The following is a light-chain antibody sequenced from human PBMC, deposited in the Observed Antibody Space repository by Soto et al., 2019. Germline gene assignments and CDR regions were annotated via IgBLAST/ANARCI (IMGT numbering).Light chain of an antibody. Sequence: IVLTQSPATLSLSPGERATLSCGASQSLNTNFIAWYQKKPGLAPRLLIFDASFMAPGIPDRFSGSGSGNAFSLPIRRLEPEDYAVYFCHHFAEPLTFGGGTELEIK. J-gene: IGKJ4*01. CDR2: DAS. CDR3: HHFAEPLT. V-gene: IGKV3D-20*01. CDR1: QSLNTNF.